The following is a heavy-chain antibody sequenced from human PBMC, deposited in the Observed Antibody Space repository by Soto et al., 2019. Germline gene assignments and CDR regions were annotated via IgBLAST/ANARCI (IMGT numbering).Heavy chain of an antibody. V-gene: IGHV4-30-4*01. CDR2: IYYSGST. CDR1: GGSISSGDYY. J-gene: IGHJ4*02. D-gene: IGHD6-6*01. CDR3: AREKQLDEYYFDY. Sequence: LSLTCTVSGGSISSGDYYWSWIRQPPGKGLEWIGYIYYSGSTYYNPSLKSRVTISVDTSKNQFSLKLSSVTAADTAVYYCAREKQLDEYYFDYWGQGTRVTVGS.